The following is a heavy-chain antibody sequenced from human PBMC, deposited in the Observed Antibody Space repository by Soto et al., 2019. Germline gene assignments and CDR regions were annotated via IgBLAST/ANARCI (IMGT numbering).Heavy chain of an antibody. D-gene: IGHD3-10*01. V-gene: IGHV3-23*01. CDR2: ISGSGGST. J-gene: IGHJ4*02. CDR3: AKCLHPGSYPYGGVDY. CDR1: GFTFSSYA. Sequence: EVQLLESGGGLVQPGGSLRLSCAASGFTFSSYAMSWVRQAPGKGLEWVSAISGSGGSTYYADSVKGRFTISRDNSKTTLYLQMNSLRAEDTAVYYCAKCLHPGSYPYGGVDYWGQGTLVTVSS.